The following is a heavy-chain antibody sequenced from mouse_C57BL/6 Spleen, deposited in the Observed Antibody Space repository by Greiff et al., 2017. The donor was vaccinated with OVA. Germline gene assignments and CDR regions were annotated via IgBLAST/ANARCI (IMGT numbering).Heavy chain of an antibody. Sequence: EVMLVESGEGLVKPGGSLKLSCAASGFTFSSYAMSWVRQTPEQRLEWVAYISSGGDYIYYADTVKGRFTISRDNARNTLYLQMSSLKSEDTAMYYCTRDKLPYWYFDVWGTGTTVTVSS. CDR2: ISSGGDYI. CDR3: TRDKLPYWYFDV. D-gene: IGHD2-1*01. V-gene: IGHV5-9-1*02. CDR1: GFTFSSYA. J-gene: IGHJ1*03.